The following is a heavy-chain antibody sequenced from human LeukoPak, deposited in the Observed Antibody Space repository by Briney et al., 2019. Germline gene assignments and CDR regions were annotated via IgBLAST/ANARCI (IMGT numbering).Heavy chain of an antibody. D-gene: IGHD1-26*01. CDR1: GFTFSTYW. V-gene: IGHV3-23*01. CDR3: VKDLGRYRNNCFDY. Sequence: GGSLRLSCAASGFTFSTYWMSWVRQAPEKGLEWVSTISGSGGGTYYADSVKGRFTISRDDSKNTLYLQMNSLRAEDTAVYYCVKDLGRYRNNCFDYWGRGTLVTVSS. J-gene: IGHJ4*02. CDR2: ISGSGGGT.